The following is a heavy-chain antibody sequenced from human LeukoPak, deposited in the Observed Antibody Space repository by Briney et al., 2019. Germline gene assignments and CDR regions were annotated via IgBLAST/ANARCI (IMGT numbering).Heavy chain of an antibody. V-gene: IGHV3-48*03. CDR3: ARDPQGAAFDI. CDR2: ISNSGSII. CDR1: GFTVSSYE. D-gene: IGHD3-16*01. Sequence: GGSLRLSCAASGFTVSSYEMNWVRQAPGKGLEWVSYISNSGSIIYYADSVKGRFTISRDNAKNSLYLQMNSLRAEDTAVYYCARDPQGAAFDIWGQGTMVTVSS. J-gene: IGHJ3*02.